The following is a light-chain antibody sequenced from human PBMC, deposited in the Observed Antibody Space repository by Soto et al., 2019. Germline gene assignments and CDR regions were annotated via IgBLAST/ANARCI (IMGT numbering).Light chain of an antibody. CDR1: QGLGNY. J-gene: IGKJ4*01. CDR3: QNYNGPPIN. Sequence: DMQMTQSPPSLSAFVGDRVTITCRASQGLGNYLAWYQQKPGKAPKLLIYSASVLQSGVPSRFSGSGSGTDFTLTINCLQPEDVATYYCQNYNGPPINLGGGTKLDI. V-gene: IGKV1-27*01. CDR2: SAS.